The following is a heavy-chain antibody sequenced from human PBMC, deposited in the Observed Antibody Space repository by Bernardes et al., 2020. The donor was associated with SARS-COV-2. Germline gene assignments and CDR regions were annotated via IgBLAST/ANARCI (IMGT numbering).Heavy chain of an antibody. V-gene: IGHV3-74*01. D-gene: IGHD2-15*01. J-gene: IGHJ4*02. CDR2: LNEDGSIT. Sequence: GWSLRLSCVVSGFTFSTYWMHWVRQAPGKGLEWVSRLNEDGSITTYADSVKGRFTISRDNAKNTLYLQMHSLRVEDTATYYCVRDLAGGRGSWGQGTLVTVSS. CDR3: VRDLAGGRGS. CDR1: GFTFSTYW.